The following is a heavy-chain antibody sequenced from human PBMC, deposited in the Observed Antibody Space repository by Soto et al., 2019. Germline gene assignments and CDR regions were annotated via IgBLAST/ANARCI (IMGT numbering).Heavy chain of an antibody. J-gene: IGHJ4*01. D-gene: IGHD1-1*01. CDR1: GDAIGNSAYY. CDR2: IHFLGST. V-gene: IGHV4-31*11. Sequence: PSETLSLTCAVSGDAIGNSAYYWTWIRHLPGKGLGWSGHIHFLGSTYYNPSLRSRSSISVNTSKNQFSLRVTSVTAADTATYYCARAVGKGYHWKVAYWGHGTLVTVS. CDR3: ARAVGKGYHWKVAY.